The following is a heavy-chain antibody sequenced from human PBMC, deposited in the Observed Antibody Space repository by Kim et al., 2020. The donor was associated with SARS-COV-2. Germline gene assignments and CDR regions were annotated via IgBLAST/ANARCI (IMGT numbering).Heavy chain of an antibody. Sequence: ASVKVSCKASGYTFMTYGISWVRQAPGQGLEWMGWISAYNGNKNYAQKVQGRVTMTTDTSTSTAYMELRSLRSDDTAVYYCARDFIAARPNWFDPWGQGTLVTVSS. CDR1: GYTFMTYG. J-gene: IGHJ5*02. CDR3: ARDFIAARPNWFDP. D-gene: IGHD6-6*01. V-gene: IGHV1-18*01. CDR2: ISAYNGNK.